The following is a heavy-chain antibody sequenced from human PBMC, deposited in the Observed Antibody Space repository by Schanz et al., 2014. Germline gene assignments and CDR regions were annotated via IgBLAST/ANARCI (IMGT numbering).Heavy chain of an antibody. CDR2: IAGDGGGP. CDR1: GFTFRRYG. CDR3: AKVWGSDYFYPFDY. J-gene: IGHJ4*02. D-gene: IGHD3-22*01. V-gene: IGHV3-23*01. Sequence: EVQMLESGGGLVQPGGSLRLSCVASGFTFRRYGMSWVRQAPGKGLEWVSVIAGDGGGPNYVDSVKGRFTISRDNSDNTLYLQMNNLRAEDTAVYYCAKVWGSDYFYPFDYWGQGTLVTVSS.